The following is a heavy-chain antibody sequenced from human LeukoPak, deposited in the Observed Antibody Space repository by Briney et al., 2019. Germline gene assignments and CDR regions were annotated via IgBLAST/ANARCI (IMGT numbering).Heavy chain of an antibody. Sequence: ASVKVSCKASGYTFTSYYMHWVRQAPGQGLEWMGGIIPIFGTANYAQRFQGRVTITADESTTTAYMEVSSLRSEDTAVYYCARGEVPPHYFDSWGQGTLVTVSS. CDR2: IIPIFGTA. J-gene: IGHJ4*02. CDR3: ARGEVPPHYFDS. V-gene: IGHV1-69*13. CDR1: GYTFTSYY.